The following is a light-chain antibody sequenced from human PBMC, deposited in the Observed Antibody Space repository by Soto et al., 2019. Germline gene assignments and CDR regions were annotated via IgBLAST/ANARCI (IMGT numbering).Light chain of an antibody. J-gene: IGLJ2*01. CDR1: SSNIGNNY. CDR2: ENN. CDR3: GTWDSSLSAVV. V-gene: IGLV1-51*02. Sequence: QSVLTQPPSVSAAPGQTVTISCSGSSSNIGNNYVSSYQQLPGTAPKLLIYENNKRPSGIPDRFSGSKSGTSATLGITGLQTGDEADYYCGTWDSSLSAVVFGGGTKLTVL.